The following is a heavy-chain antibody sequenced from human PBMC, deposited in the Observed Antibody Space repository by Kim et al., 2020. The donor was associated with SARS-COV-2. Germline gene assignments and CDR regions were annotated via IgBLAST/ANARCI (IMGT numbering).Heavy chain of an antibody. D-gene: IGHD2-21*01. V-gene: IGHV3-66*01. CDR1: GFSVSTFY. CDR3: SREDVDGDWC. Sequence: GGSLRLSCAASGFSVSTFYMPWVRQAPGKGLEWVSVIWCGGDTYYSDSVMGSCTISSGNFYKTMYHLLNNLLDADTAVYYYSREDVDGDWCCGQGTLVTV. J-gene: IGHJ4*02. CDR2: IWCGGDT.